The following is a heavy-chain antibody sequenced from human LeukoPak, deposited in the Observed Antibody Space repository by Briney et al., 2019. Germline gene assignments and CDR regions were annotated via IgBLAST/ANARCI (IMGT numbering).Heavy chain of an antibody. Sequence: ASVKVSCKASGYTFGSYAMNCVRQAPGQELEWMGWINTNTGNPTYAQGFPGRFVFSLDTSVSTAYLQISSLKAEDTAVYYCARDHYYGSGIYYYDYYYYMDVWGKGTTVTVFS. CDR2: INTNTGNP. J-gene: IGHJ6*03. V-gene: IGHV7-4-1*02. D-gene: IGHD3-10*01. CDR3: ARDHYYGSGIYYYDYYYYMDV. CDR1: GYTFGSYA.